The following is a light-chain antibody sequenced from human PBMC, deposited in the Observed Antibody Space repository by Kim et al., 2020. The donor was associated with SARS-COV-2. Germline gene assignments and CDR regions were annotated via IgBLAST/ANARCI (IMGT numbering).Light chain of an antibody. CDR3: QQYGSSPPKYT. Sequence: PGERATLSCRASQSVSSSYLAWYQQKPGQAPRLLIYGASSRATGIPDRFSGSGSGTDFTLTISRLEPEDFAVYYCQQYGSSPPKYTFGQWTKLEI. V-gene: IGKV3-20*01. CDR2: GAS. J-gene: IGKJ2*01. CDR1: QSVSSSY.